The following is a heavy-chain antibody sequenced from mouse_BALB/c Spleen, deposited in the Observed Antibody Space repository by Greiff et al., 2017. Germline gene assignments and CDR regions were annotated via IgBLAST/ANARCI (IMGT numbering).Heavy chain of an antibody. Sequence: VQLKESGGDLVKPGGSLKLSCAASGFTFSSYGMSWVRQTPDKRLEWVATISSGGSYTYYPDSVKGRFTISRDNAKNTLYLQMSSLKSEDTAMYYCASAYYDYFFDYWGQGTTLTVSS. V-gene: IGHV5-6*01. J-gene: IGHJ2*01. CDR2: ISSGGSYT. CDR1: GFTFSSYG. CDR3: ASAYYDYFFDY. D-gene: IGHD2-4*01.